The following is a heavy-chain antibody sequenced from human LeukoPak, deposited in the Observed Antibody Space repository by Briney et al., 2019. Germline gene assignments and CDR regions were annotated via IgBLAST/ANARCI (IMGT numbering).Heavy chain of an antibody. D-gene: IGHD3-16*01. CDR2: IYYSGST. V-gene: IGHV4-59*01. J-gene: IGHJ3*02. Sequence: PSETLSLTCTVSGDSISSYYWSWIRQPPGKGLEWIGYIYYSGSTNYNPSLNSRVIISLDTSKNQFSLRLSSVTAADTAVYYCARASLGVVTFGGEDRPGAFDIWGQGTMVTVSS. CDR3: ARASLGVVTFGGEDRPGAFDI. CDR1: GDSISSYY.